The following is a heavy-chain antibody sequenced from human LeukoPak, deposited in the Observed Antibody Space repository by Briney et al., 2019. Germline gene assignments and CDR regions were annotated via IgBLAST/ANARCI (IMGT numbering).Heavy chain of an antibody. CDR2: TYSGGRT. J-gene: IGHJ6*03. Sequence: GGSLRLSCAASGFTVSSNYMSWVRQAPGKGLEWVSVTYSGGRTYYADSVKGRFTISRDNAKNSLYLQMNTLRAEDTAVYYCARGKYDFWSGYSNYFYMDVWGKGTTVTVSS. CDR3: ARGKYDFWSGYSNYFYMDV. D-gene: IGHD3-3*01. CDR1: GFTVSSNY. V-gene: IGHV3-53*01.